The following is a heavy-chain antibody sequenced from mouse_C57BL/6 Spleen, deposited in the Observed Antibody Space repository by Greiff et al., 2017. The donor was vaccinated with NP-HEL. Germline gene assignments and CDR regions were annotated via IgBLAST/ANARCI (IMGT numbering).Heavy chain of an antibody. V-gene: IGHV1-72*01. D-gene: IGHD1-1*01. J-gene: IGHJ4*01. CDR2: IDPNSGGT. Sequence: QVQLQQPGAELVKPGASVKLSCKASGYTFTSYWMPWVKQRPGRGLEWIGRIDPNSGGTKYNEKLKSKATLTVDKPSSSAYMQLISLTSENSAVYYCARLTTVYYYAMDYWGQGTSVTVSS. CDR1: GYTFTSYW. CDR3: ARLTTVYYYAMDY.